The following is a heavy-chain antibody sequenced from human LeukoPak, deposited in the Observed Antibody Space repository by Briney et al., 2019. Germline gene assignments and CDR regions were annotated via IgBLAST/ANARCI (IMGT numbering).Heavy chain of an antibody. CDR3: TRAAYSSSPTDY. V-gene: IGHV3-49*03. CDR2: IRSKAYGGTT. D-gene: IGHD6-13*01. CDR1: GFTFGDYA. J-gene: IGHJ4*02. Sequence: GGSLRLSCTASGFTFGDYAMSWFRQAPGMGLEWVGFIRSKAYGGTTEYAASVKGRFTISRDDSKSIAYLQMNSLKTEDTAVYYCTRAAYSSSPTDYWGQGTLVTVSS.